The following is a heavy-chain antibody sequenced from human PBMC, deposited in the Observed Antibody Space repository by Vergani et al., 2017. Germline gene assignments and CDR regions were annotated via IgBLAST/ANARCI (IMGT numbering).Heavy chain of an antibody. Sequence: QLQLQESGPGLVKPSATLSLTCSVSGASIRSSNYYWGWIRQPPGKGLVWIASIYYSGSTYYNPSLKSRVIISVDTSKNQFSLKLSSVTAADTAVYFCARHSTVEWLVKLGWIAPWGQGILVTVSS. V-gene: IGHV4-39*01. CDR2: IYYSGST. D-gene: IGHD6-19*01. CDR3: ARHSTVEWLVKLGWIAP. CDR1: GASIRSSNYY. J-gene: IGHJ5*02.